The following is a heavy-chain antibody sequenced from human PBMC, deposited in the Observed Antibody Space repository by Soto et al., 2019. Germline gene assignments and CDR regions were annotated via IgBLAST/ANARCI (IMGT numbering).Heavy chain of an antibody. Sequence: QVQLQQWGAGLLKPSETLSLTCAVYGGSFSGYYWSWIRQPPGKGLEWIGEINHSGSTNYNPSLKSRVTISVDTSKNQFSLKLSSVTAADTAVYYCARGLVDDVADNWGQGTLVTVSS. J-gene: IGHJ4*02. CDR3: ARGLVDDVADN. V-gene: IGHV4-34*01. CDR1: GGSFSGYY. D-gene: IGHD2-21*01. CDR2: INHSGST.